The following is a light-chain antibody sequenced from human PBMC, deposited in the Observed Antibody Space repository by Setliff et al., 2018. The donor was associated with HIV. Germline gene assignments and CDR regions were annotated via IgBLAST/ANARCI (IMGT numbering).Light chain of an antibody. CDR3: ATSDDSLSAVV. CDR2: ADS. V-gene: IGLV1-40*01. CDR1: SSNTGAGYD. J-gene: IGLJ2*01. Sequence: QSVLTQPPSVSGAPGQRVNISCTGSSSNTGAGYDVHWYQQLPGTAPKVVIYADSSRPSGVPDRFSGSKSGTSASLAITDLRSGDEADYYCATSDDSLSAVVFGGGTKVTVL.